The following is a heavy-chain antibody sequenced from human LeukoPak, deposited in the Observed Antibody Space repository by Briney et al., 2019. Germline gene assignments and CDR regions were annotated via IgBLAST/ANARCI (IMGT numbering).Heavy chain of an antibody. CDR2: IYYSGST. D-gene: IGHD6-13*01. V-gene: IGHV4-59*08. Sequence: PSETLSLTCTVSGGSISSYYWSWIRQPPGKGLEWIGYIYYSGSTNYNPSLKSRVTISVDTSKNQFSLKLSSVTAADTAVYYCARLNAAEWFDPWGQGTLVTVSS. CDR1: GGSISSYY. CDR3: ARLNAAEWFDP. J-gene: IGHJ5*02.